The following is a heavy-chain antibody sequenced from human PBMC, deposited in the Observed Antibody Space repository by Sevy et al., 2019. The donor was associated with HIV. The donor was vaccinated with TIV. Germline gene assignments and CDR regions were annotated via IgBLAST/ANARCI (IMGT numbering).Heavy chain of an antibody. J-gene: IGHJ3*02. CDR1: GFAFSDYA. V-gene: IGHV3-9*01. D-gene: IGHD2-15*01. CDR3: GRAQGYCVINSCFGGSINAFDI. CDR2: ISWNSGAI. Sequence: GGCLRLSCAASGFAFSDYAMHWVRQVPGKGLEWVSGISWNSGAIGYADSVKGRFTISRYNAKNSLHLQMNSLRVEDTALYYCGRAQGYCVINSCFGGSINAFDIWGQGTMVTVSS.